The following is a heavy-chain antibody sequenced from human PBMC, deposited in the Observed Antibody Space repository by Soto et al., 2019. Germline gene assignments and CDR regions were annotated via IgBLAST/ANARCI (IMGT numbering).Heavy chain of an antibody. D-gene: IGHD1-26*01. CDR3: ATRTFGLLHLVY. Sequence: ASVKVSCKVSGYTLTELSMHWVRQAPGKGLEWMGGFDPEDGETIYAQKFQGRVTMTEDTSTDTAYMELSSLRSEDTAVYYCATRTFGLLHLVYWGHGTLVTVSS. CDR1: GYTLTELS. J-gene: IGHJ4*01. V-gene: IGHV1-24*01. CDR2: FDPEDGET.